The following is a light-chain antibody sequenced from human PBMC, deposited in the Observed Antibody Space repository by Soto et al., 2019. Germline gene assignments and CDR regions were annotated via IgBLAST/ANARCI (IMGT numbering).Light chain of an antibody. J-gene: IGLJ1*01. CDR3: NSYTSSSTYV. CDR1: TSDVGRYNY. Sequence: SVVTQPASVSGSPGQSITISCTGTTSDVGRYNYVSWYQQHPGKAPKLIIYDVSNRPSGVSNRFSGSKSGNTASLTISGLQAEDEADYYCNSYTSSSTYVFGTGTKVTVL. V-gene: IGLV2-14*01. CDR2: DVS.